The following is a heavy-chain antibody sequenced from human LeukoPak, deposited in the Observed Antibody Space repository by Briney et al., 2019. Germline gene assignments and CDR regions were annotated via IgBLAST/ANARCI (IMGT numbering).Heavy chain of an antibody. J-gene: IGHJ4*02. CDR2: FDPEDGKP. CDR3: AADGGLLLNS. V-gene: IGHV1-24*01. D-gene: IGHD3-22*01. CDR1: GYTLTELS. Sequence: AAVKVSCKDSGYTLTELSMHWVRQAPGNGLEWMGGFDPEDGKPINPQKFQGRVTMTDDTSTDTTYLELSSLRSEDTAVYYCAADGGLLLNSWGQGTLVTVSS.